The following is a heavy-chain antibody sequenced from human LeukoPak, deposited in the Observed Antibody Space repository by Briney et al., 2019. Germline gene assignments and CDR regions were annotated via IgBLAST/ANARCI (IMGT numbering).Heavy chain of an antibody. V-gene: IGHV3-23*01. J-gene: IGHJ6*04. CDR2: ISNSGDDT. CDR1: GFTFSNYA. CDR3: AKRRGDV. Sequence: PGGSLRLSCVVSGFTFSNYAMTWVRQAPGKGLEWVSSISNSGDDTDYADSVKGRFTVSRDNSENSLYLQMNSLGVEDTAVYYCAKRRGDVWGKGTTVTVSS.